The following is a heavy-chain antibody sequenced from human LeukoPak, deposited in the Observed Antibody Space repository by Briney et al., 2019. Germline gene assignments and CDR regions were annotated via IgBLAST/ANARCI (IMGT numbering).Heavy chain of an antibody. CDR3: AKVVSSVVGANYYYYYGMDV. V-gene: IGHV3-23*01. D-gene: IGHD2-15*01. Sequence: GGSLRLSCAASGFTFSSYAMSWVRQAPGKGLEWVSAISGSGGSTYYADSVKGRFTISRDNSKNTPYLQMNSLRAEDTAVYYCAKVVSSVVGANYYYYYGMDVWGQGTTVTVSS. CDR2: ISGSGGST. CDR1: GFTFSSYA. J-gene: IGHJ6*02.